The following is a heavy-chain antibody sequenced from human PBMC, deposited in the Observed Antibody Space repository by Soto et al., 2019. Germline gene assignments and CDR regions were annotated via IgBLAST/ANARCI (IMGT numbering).Heavy chain of an antibody. Sequence: ASVKVSCKASVGTFSSYAISWVRQAPGQGLEWMGGIIPIFGTANYAQKFQGRVTITADESTSTAYMELSSLRSEDTAVYYCASGGIVGPEDYYYYGMDVWGQGTTVTVSS. V-gene: IGHV1-69*13. J-gene: IGHJ6*02. CDR3: ASGGIVGPEDYYYYGMDV. D-gene: IGHD1-26*01. CDR2: IIPIFGTA. CDR1: VGTFSSYA.